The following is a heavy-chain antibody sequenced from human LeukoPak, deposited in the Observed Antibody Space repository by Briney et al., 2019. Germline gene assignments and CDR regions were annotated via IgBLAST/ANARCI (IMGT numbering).Heavy chain of an antibody. J-gene: IGHJ6*03. V-gene: IGHV1-69*05. CDR1: GGTFSSYA. CDR2: IIPIFGTA. D-gene: IGHD3-3*01. Sequence: SVKVSCKASGGTFSSYAISWVRQAPGQGLEWMGGIIPIFGTANYAQKFQGRVTITTDESTSTAYMELSSLRSEDTAVYYCASGGTYYDFWSGQGRYYYYMDVWGKGTTVTVSS. CDR3: ASGGTYYDFWSGQGRYYYYMDV.